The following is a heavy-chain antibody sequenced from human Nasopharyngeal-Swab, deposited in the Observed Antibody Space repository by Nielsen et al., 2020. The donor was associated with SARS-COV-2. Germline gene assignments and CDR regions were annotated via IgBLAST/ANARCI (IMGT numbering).Heavy chain of an antibody. Sequence: VRQAPGKGLEWVSSISSSSSCIYYADSVKGRFTISRDNAKNSLYLQMNSLRAEDTAVYYCAREIGDTVTIDYWGQGTLVTVSS. CDR2: ISSSSSCI. CDR3: AREIGDTVTIDY. J-gene: IGHJ4*02. D-gene: IGHD4-17*01. V-gene: IGHV3-21*01.